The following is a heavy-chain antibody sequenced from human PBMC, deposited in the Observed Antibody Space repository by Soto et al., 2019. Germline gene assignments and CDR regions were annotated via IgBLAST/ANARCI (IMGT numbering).Heavy chain of an antibody. CDR2: ISSDGRNK. D-gene: IGHD6-13*01. J-gene: IGHJ4*02. Sequence: QVQLVESGGGVVQPGSSLRLSCAASGFTFRTYGMHWVRQTPGKGLEWVAYISSDGRNKYSADSVKRRFNISRDSSQNSMALQLYCRRAEDTAVYFCATGRLDAGAAAAEFDYWGLGSRVTVCS. V-gene: IGHV3-30*03. CDR1: GFTFRTYG. CDR3: ATGRLDAGAAAAEFDY.